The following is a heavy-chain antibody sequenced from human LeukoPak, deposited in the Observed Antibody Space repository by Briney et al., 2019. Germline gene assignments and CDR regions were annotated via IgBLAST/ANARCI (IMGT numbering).Heavy chain of an antibody. J-gene: IGHJ4*02. CDR2: INHSGST. CDR3: ASRRSDIMATTHYFDY. CDR1: GGSFSGYY. D-gene: IGHD5-12*01. Sequence: SETLSLTCAVYGGSFSGYYWSWIRQPPGNGLEWIGEINHSGSTNYNPSLKSRVTISVDTSKNQFSLKLSSVTAADTAVYYCASRRSDIMATTHYFDYWGQGTLVTVSS. V-gene: IGHV4-34*01.